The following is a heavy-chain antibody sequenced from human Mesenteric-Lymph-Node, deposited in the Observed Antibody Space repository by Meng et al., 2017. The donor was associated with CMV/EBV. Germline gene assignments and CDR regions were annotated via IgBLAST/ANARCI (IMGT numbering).Heavy chain of an antibody. J-gene: IGHJ4*02. CDR3: AKGATGPDY. V-gene: IGHV3-23*03. CDR1: GGSISSSSYY. Sequence: GGSLRLSCTVSGGSISSSSYYWGWIRQPPGKGLEWVSVIYNDVGLTYYGDSVKGRFTISRDNSKNTLYLQMDSLRAEDTAVYYCAKGATGPDYWGQGTLVTVSS. CDR2: IYNDVGLT. D-gene: IGHD5-24*01.